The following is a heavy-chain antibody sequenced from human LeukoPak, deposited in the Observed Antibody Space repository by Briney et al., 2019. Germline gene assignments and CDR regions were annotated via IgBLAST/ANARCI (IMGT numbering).Heavy chain of an antibody. D-gene: IGHD2-15*01. CDR3: TTQGVVAVGSSYWYFDL. CDR1: GFTFSNAW. J-gene: IGHJ2*01. V-gene: IGHV3-15*01. Sequence: PGGSLRLSCAASGFTFSNAWMSWVRQAPGKGLEWVGRIKSKTDGGTTDYAAPVKGKFTISRDDSKTTLYLQMNSLRTEDTAVYYCTTQGVVAVGSSYWYFDLWGRGTLVTVSS. CDR2: IKSKTDGGTT.